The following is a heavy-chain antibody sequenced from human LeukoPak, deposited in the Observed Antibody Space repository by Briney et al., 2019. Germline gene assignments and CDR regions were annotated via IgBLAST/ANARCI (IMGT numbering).Heavy chain of an antibody. Sequence: PSETLSLTCTVSGGSISSSSYYWGWIRQPPGKGLEWIGSIYYSGSTYYNPSLKSRVTISVDTSKNQFSLKLSSVTAADTAVYYCARNGDDFWSGPDYYYYYMDVWGKGTTVTVSS. D-gene: IGHD3-3*01. V-gene: IGHV4-39*07. CDR1: GGSISSSSYY. CDR2: IYYSGST. CDR3: ARNGDDFWSGPDYYYYYMDV. J-gene: IGHJ6*03.